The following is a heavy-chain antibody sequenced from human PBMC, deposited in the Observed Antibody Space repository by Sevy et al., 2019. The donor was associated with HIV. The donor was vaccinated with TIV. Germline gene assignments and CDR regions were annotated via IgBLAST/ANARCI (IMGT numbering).Heavy chain of an antibody. V-gene: IGHV3-7*01. Sequence: GGSLRLSCAVSGLTFRNLWMSWVRQAPGKGLEWVANIKQDGSDKYYVDSVRGRFTISRDNAKNSLFLQVNSLIADDTAVYYCARSYFGSGTSYGMDVWGRGTTVTVSS. CDR2: IKQDGSDK. CDR1: GLTFRNLW. J-gene: IGHJ6*02. D-gene: IGHD3-10*01. CDR3: ARSYFGSGTSYGMDV.